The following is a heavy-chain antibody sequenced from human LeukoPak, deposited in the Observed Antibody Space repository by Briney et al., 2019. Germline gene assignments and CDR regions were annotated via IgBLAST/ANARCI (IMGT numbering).Heavy chain of an antibody. D-gene: IGHD3-22*01. Sequence: PGESLKISCKASGYSFTSFFIGWVRRMHGKGPEWMGIIYPGDSETRYSPSFQGQVTISADKSITTAYLQWSSLKASDTAIYYCARPGGSSGPAADLDYWGQGTLVTVSS. CDR1: GYSFTSFF. J-gene: IGHJ4*01. CDR3: ARPGGSSGPAADLDY. CDR2: IYPGDSET. V-gene: IGHV5-51*01.